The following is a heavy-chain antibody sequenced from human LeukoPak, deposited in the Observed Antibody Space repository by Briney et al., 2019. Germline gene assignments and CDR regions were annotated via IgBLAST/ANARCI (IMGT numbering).Heavy chain of an antibody. CDR2: INPSGGST. J-gene: IGHJ4*02. D-gene: IGHD3-3*01. V-gene: IGHV1-46*01. CDR3: ASSWSGYFVDY. Sequence: ASVKVSCKASGYTFTIYYMHWVRQAPGQGLEWMGIINPSGGSTSYAQKFQGRVTMTRDTSTSTVYMELSSLRSEDTAVYYCASSWSGYFVDYWGQGTLVTVSS. CDR1: GYTFTIYY.